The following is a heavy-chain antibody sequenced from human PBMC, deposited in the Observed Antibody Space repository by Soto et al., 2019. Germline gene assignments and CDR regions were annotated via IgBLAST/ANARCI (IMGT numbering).Heavy chain of an antibody. D-gene: IGHD5-18*01. V-gene: IGHV3-23*01. CDR2: ITSTGDRA. CDR3: AKYYMVTRSPFDY. J-gene: IGHJ4*02. CDR1: GFTFSSYA. Sequence: GGSLRLSCAASGFTFSSYAVSWVRQAPGKGLEWVSSITSTGDRAYYADSVKGRFTVSRDNSKNTLYLQMNSLRAEDTAAYYCAKYYMVTRSPFDYWGQGTLVTVSS.